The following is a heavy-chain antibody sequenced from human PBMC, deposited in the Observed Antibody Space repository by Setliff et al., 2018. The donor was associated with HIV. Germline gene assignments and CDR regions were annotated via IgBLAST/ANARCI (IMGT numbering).Heavy chain of an antibody. CDR3: SNWNTTIDEDA. CDR1: GGSVSGHY. CDR2: ITPSGAT. V-gene: IGHV4-34*01. J-gene: IGHJ5*02. D-gene: IGHD5-18*01. Sequence: PSETLSLTCAVYGGSVSGHYWGWFRQPPGKGLEWIGEITPSGATNYLPSLKSRVTMSLDTSKNQFSLKMTSVTAADTALYYCSNWNTTIDEDAWGQGALVTVPQ.